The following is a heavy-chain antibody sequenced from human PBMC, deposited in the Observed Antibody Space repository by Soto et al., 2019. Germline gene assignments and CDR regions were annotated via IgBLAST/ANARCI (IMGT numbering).Heavy chain of an antibody. D-gene: IGHD2-15*01. CDR2: IYPGDSDT. Sequence: LGESLKISCKGSGYSFTSYWIGWVRQMPGKGLEWMGIIYPGDSDTRYSPSFQGQVTISADKSISTAYLQWSSLKASDTAMYYCARSCSGGSCYSWHAFDIWGQGTMVTVSS. CDR3: ARSCSGGSCYSWHAFDI. V-gene: IGHV5-51*01. CDR1: GYSFTSYW. J-gene: IGHJ3*02.